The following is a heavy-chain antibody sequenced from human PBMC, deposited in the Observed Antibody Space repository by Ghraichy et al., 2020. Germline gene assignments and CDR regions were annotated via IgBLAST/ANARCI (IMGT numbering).Heavy chain of an antibody. D-gene: IGHD2-21*02. Sequence: GGSLRLSCAASGFVFSTYTMTWVRQAPGRGLDYVSSINTDSKIKLYAASVEGRFTISRDNARNSLYLQMDSLRVEDTAVYYCVRGDCRDSWGQGTLVTVSS. CDR3: VRGDCRDS. CDR1: GFVFSTYT. CDR2: INTDSKIK. V-gene: IGHV3-21*01. J-gene: IGHJ4*02.